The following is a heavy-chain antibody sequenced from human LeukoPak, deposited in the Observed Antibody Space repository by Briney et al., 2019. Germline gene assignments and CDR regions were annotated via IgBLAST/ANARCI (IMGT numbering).Heavy chain of an antibody. CDR2: IIPIFGTA. J-gene: IGHJ5*02. V-gene: IGHV1-69*01. Sequence: GSSVKVSCKASGGTFSSYAISWVRQAPGQGLEWMGGIIPIFGTANYAQKFQGRVTITADESTSTAYMELSSLRSEDTAVYYCARDLSGVAGWFDPWGQGTLVTVSS. CDR1: GGTFSSYA. CDR3: ARDLSGVAGWFDP. D-gene: IGHD6-19*01.